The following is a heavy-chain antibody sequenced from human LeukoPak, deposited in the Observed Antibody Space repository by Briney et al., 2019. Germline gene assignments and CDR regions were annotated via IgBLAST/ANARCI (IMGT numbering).Heavy chain of an antibody. V-gene: IGHV3-23*01. Sequence: GGSLRLSCAASGFTFSNYAMNWVRQAPGKGLEWVSGISGSSGGTYYADSVKGRFTISRDNSKNTVYLQMNSLRAEDTATYYCAKKTPYYYDITGYSLEDWGQGTLVTVSS. CDR2: ISGSSGGT. J-gene: IGHJ4*02. CDR1: GFTFSNYA. CDR3: AKKTPYYYDITGYSLED. D-gene: IGHD3-22*01.